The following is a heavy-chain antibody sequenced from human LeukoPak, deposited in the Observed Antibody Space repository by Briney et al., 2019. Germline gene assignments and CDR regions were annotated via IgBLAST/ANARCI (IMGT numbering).Heavy chain of an antibody. CDR2: INHSGST. V-gene: IGHV4-34*01. D-gene: IGHD6-13*01. CDR1: GVSFSGHY. J-gene: IGHJ5*02. CDR3: ASSSSSWYRNWFDP. Sequence: KPSVTLSLTSAVYGVSFSGHYWSWLRQPQGKALGWIGEINHSGSTNYNPSLKSRVTISVDTSKNQFSLKLSSVTAADTAVDYCASSSSSWYRNWFDPWGQGTLVTVSS.